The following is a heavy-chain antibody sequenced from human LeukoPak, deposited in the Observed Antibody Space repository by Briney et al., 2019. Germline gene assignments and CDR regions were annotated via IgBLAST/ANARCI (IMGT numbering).Heavy chain of an antibody. Sequence: GGSLRLSCAASGFTFSSYGMHWVRQAPGKGLEWVAFIRYDGSNKYYADSVKGRFTISRDNSKNTLYLQMNSLRAEDTAVYYCAKDGRYGSGSPDYWGQGTLVTVSS. J-gene: IGHJ4*02. CDR1: GFTFSSYG. D-gene: IGHD3-10*01. V-gene: IGHV3-30*02. CDR3: AKDGRYGSGSPDY. CDR2: IRYDGSNK.